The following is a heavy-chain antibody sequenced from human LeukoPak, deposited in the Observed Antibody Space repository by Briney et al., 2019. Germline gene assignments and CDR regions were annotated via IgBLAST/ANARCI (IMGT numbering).Heavy chain of an antibody. CDR2: ISSSGSTI. CDR1: GFTFSDYY. J-gene: IGHJ6*02. CDR3: ARDHQPDYYYYGMDV. V-gene: IGHV3-11*01. Sequence: GGSLRLSCAASGFTFSDYYMSWIRQAPGKGLEWVSYISSSGSTIYYADSVKGRFTISRDNAKNSLYLQMNSLRAEDTAVYYCARDHQPDYYYYGMDVWGQGTTVTVSS.